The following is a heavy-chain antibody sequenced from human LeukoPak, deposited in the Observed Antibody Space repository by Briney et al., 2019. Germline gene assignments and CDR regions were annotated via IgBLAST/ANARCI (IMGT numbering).Heavy chain of an antibody. Sequence: GSSVKVSCKAPGGTFSSYTISWVRQAPGQGLEWMGRIIPILGIANYAQKFQGRVTITADKSTSTAYMELSSLRSEDTAVYYCARDYCSSTSCPRRYYYYYGMDLWGQGTTVTVSS. D-gene: IGHD2-2*01. J-gene: IGHJ6*02. CDR3: ARDYCSSTSCPRRYYYYYGMDL. CDR2: IIPILGIA. V-gene: IGHV1-69*04. CDR1: GGTFSSYT.